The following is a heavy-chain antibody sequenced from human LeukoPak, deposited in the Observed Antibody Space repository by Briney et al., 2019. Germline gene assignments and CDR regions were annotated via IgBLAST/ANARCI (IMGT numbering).Heavy chain of an antibody. Sequence: NPSETLSLTCTVSGGSITGYYWSWVRQSPEKGLESIGFIYYTGITYYNPSLRSRVTISIDTSKKQFSLRLTSMTAADTAVYFCARGPYSYDSSGAFDIWGQGTMVTVSS. V-gene: IGHV4-59*08. CDR2: IYYTGIT. CDR3: ARGPYSYDSSGAFDI. D-gene: IGHD3-22*01. CDR1: GGSITGYY. J-gene: IGHJ3*02.